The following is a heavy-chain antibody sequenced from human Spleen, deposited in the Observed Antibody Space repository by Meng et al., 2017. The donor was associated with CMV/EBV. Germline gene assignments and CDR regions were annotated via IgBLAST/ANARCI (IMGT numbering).Heavy chain of an antibody. CDR2: IIPFFGTS. J-gene: IGHJ5*02. D-gene: IGHD1-7*01. V-gene: IGHV1-69*13. CDR3: ARGVAVGITGTTNWFDP. Sequence: VKVSCKASGGTFSTYAINWVRQAPGQGLEWMGGIIPFFGTSNYAQKFQGRVTITTDESTRTAYLELRSLTSEDTAVYYCARGVAVGITGTTNWFDPWGQGTLVTVSS. CDR1: GGTFSTYA.